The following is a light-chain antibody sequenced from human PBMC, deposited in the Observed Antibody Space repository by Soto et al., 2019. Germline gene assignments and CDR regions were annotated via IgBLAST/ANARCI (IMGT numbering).Light chain of an antibody. V-gene: IGKV1-39*01. J-gene: IGKJ2*01. Sequence: DIRMTQSPSSLSASVGDGVTITCRASQFIGNYLNWYQHRPGKVPAVLIYGATTLQSGVPSRFIGSGYGTDFTLTISSLQPEDSATYYGQHLYSFPHTFGQGTKLEV. CDR1: QFIGNY. CDR3: QHLYSFPHT. CDR2: GAT.